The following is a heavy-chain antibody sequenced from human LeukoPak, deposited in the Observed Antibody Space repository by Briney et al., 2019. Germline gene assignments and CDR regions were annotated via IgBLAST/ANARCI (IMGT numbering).Heavy chain of an antibody. CDR2: ISGSGGST. Sequence: GGSLRLSCAASGFTFSSYAMGWVRQAPGKGLEWVSAISGSGGSTYYADSVKGRFTISRDNSKNTLYLQMNSLRAEDTAVHYCAKDSPMLWFGELLRPYYFDYWGQGTLVTVSS. CDR1: GFTFSSYA. D-gene: IGHD3-10*01. CDR3: AKDSPMLWFGELLRPYYFDY. J-gene: IGHJ4*02. V-gene: IGHV3-23*01.